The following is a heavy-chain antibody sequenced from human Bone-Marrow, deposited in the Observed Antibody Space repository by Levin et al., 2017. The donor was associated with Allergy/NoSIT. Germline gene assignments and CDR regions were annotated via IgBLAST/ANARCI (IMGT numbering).Heavy chain of an antibody. J-gene: IGHJ4*02. CDR3: TKSQLF. CDR1: GFTFSDAW. D-gene: IGHD2-2*01. CDR2: IQSKADGGAT. Sequence: GGSLRLSCAASGFTFSDAWMSWVRQAPGKGLEYVGHIQSKADGGATGYAAPVKGRFTISRDDSKNTLYLQMTSLSTEDTAVYYCTKSQLFGGRGTLVTVSS. V-gene: IGHV3-15*05.